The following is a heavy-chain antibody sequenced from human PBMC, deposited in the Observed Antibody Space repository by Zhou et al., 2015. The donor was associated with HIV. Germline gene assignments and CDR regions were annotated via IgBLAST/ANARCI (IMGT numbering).Heavy chain of an antibody. V-gene: IGHV1-69*06. Sequence: QLQLVQSGAEVKKPGSSVKVSCKASGGTFRSDGISWVRQAPGQGLEWMGGIIPMFGTANDAQKFQGRVTITADRSTNTTNLELRNLRYEDTAVYYCARDPTFRSDITMTDNWFDSWGRGNPDHRLV. D-gene: IGHD3-22*01. CDR2: IIPMFGTA. CDR3: ARDPTFRSDITMTDNWFDS. J-gene: IGHJ5*02. CDR1: GGTFRSDG.